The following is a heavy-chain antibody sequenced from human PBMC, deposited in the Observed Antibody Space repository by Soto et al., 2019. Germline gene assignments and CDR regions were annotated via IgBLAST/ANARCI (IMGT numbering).Heavy chain of an antibody. CDR1: GYTFTSYA. CDR2: INAGNGNT. Sequence: ASVKVSCKASGYTFTSYAMHWVRQAPGQRLEWMGWINAGNGNTKYSQKFQGRVTITRDTSASTAYLQMNSLRTEDTAVYYCARDKPRFDYWGQGTLVTVSS. J-gene: IGHJ4*02. CDR3: ARDKPRFDY. V-gene: IGHV1-3*01.